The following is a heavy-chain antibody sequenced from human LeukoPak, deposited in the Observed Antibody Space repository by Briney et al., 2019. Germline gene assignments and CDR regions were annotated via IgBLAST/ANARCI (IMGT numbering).Heavy chain of an antibody. Sequence: PGGSLRLSCAASTFTFSNYGMHWVRQAPGKGLEWLAFIQYDGSDKYYADSVRGRFTISRDNSKNTLYLQMNSLRIEDTAVFYCAKDGVMFASLIYWYMDVWGRGTTVTVSS. D-gene: IGHD3-10*02. V-gene: IGHV3-30*02. J-gene: IGHJ6*03. CDR3: AKDGVMFASLIYWYMDV. CDR1: TFTFSNYG. CDR2: IQYDGSDK.